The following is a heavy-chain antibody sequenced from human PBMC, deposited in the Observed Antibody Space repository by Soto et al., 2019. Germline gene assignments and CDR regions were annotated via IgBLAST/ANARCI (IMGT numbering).Heavy chain of an antibody. CDR1: GFTFTNYA. D-gene: IGHD2-15*01. Sequence: EVQLSESGGDLRQPGGSLRLSCAASGFTFTNYAMTLVLQTPGKGLEWVSGISASGGLKYYADSVRGLFTVSRDNSKNILSLQMDNLGDEDTALYYCAREVGAPAGWLDTWGQGTQVTVSS. V-gene: IGHV3-23*01. CDR2: ISASGGLK. J-gene: IGHJ5*02. CDR3: AREVGAPAGWLDT.